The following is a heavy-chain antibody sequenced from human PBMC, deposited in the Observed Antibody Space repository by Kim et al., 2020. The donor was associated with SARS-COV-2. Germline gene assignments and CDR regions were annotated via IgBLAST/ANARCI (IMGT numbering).Heavy chain of an antibody. D-gene: IGHD6-6*01. V-gene: IGHV3-30*01. CDR3: ARGIAARRVYYYYGMDV. J-gene: IGHJ6*02. Sequence: EKGRFTISRDNSKNTLYLQMNSLRAEDTAVYYCARGIAARRVYYYYGMDVWGQGATVTVPS.